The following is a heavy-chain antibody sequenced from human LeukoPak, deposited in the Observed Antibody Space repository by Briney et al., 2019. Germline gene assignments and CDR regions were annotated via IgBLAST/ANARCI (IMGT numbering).Heavy chain of an antibody. D-gene: IGHD6-19*01. CDR3: AIPTSYLAGIGLNFDF. Sequence: EASVKVSCKASGGTFSRLATCWGPQAPGLGLEWMGRIVPSFGTTNYAQNFQGRVTIAADKSTSTAYMELSSLKSEDTAIYFCAIPTSYLAGIGLNFDFWGQGTLVTVSS. CDR1: GGTFSRLA. J-gene: IGHJ4*02. V-gene: IGHV1-69*06. CDR2: IVPSFGTT.